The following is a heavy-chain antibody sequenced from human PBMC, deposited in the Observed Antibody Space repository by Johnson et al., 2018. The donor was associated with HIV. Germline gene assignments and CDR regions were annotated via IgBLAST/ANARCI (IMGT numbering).Heavy chain of an antibody. CDR3: AKWRIIYAFDI. CDR1: GFTFSSYD. CDR2: IGSAGDT. V-gene: IGHV3-13*01. D-gene: IGHD2-8*01. J-gene: IGHJ3*02. Sequence: VQLVESGGGLVQPGGSLRLSCAASGFTFSSYDMHWVRQATGKGLEWVSTIGSAGDTYYPGSVKGRFTISRENAKSSLYLQMNSLRVGDTAVYYCAKWRIIYAFDIWGQGTMVTVSS.